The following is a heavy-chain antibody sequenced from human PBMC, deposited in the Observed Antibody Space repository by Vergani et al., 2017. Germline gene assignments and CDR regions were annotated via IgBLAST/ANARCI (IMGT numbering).Heavy chain of an antibody. J-gene: IGHJ6*03. CDR2: IDHTGRP. D-gene: IGHD4-11*01. CDR1: GGSFTSYD. CDR3: ARVNTETNGHLYYYYYMDV. V-gene: IGHV4-34*01. Sequence: QVQLQQWGGGLLQPSETLSLTCVVNGGSFTSYDWPWLRQSPGEGLGWVGDIDHTGRPDYNPSLKSRLTMSVDKSRNQFSLRLNSVTATDTAIYFCARVNTETNGHLYYYYYMDVWGEGTAVTVS.